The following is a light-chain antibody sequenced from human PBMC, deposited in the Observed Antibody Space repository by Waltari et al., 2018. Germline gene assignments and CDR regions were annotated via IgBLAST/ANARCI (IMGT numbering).Light chain of an antibody. J-gene: IGLJ3*02. CDR3: QVWDDTTNSGV. Sequence: YVLTQPPSVSVAPGKTATLTCGGENIEPKSVNWYQQKPGQAPGLVLFYDTDRPSGIPDRFSGSNSGNTATLTISWVEAGDEADYHCQVWDDTTNSGVFGGGTRLTVL. CDR2: YDT. V-gene: IGLV3-21*04. CDR1: NIEPKS.